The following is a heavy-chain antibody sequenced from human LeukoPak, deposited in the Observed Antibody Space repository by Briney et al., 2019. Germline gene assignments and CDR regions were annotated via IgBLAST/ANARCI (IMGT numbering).Heavy chain of an antibody. CDR3: ARDLGWLQSDY. V-gene: IGHV3-7*01. CDR1: GSSFSDHW. J-gene: IGHJ4*02. CDR2: IKKDGSEQ. D-gene: IGHD5-24*01. Sequence: PGGSLRLSCVASGSSFSDHWMNWFRQAPGKGLEWVATIKKDGSEQYYVDSMKGRLTISRDNAKNSVYLQIHNLRAEDTAVYYCARDLGWLQSDYWGQGTLVTVSS.